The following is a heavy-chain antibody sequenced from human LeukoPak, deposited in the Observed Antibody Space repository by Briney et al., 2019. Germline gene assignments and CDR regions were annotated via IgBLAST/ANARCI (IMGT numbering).Heavy chain of an antibody. CDR2: INWNGGST. CDR1: GFTFSSYS. D-gene: IGHD4-4*01. Sequence: GGSLRLSCAASGFTFSSYSMNWVRQAPGKGLEWVSGINWNGGSTGYADSVQGRFTISRDNAKNSLYLQMNSLRAEDTALYHCARARYSNYVPPDLDYWGQGTLVTVSS. CDR3: ARARYSNYVPPDLDY. J-gene: IGHJ4*02. V-gene: IGHV3-20*01.